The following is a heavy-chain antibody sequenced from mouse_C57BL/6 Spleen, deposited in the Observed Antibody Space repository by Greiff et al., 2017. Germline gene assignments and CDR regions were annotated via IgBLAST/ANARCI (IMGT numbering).Heavy chain of an antibody. CDR2: ISDGGSYT. J-gene: IGHJ4*01. Sequence: EVKLMESGGGLVKPGGSLKLSCAASGFTFTSYAMSWVRQTPEKRLEWVATISDGGSYTYYPDNVKGRFPISRDTAKNNLYLQMSHLKSEDTAMYYCARGVTAVVAPYYAMDYWGQGTSVTVSS. D-gene: IGHD1-1*01. CDR1: GFTFTSYA. CDR3: ARGVTAVVAPYYAMDY. V-gene: IGHV5-4*03.